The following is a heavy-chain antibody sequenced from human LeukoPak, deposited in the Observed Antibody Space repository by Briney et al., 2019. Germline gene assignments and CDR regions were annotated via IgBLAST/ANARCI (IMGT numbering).Heavy chain of an antibody. Sequence: GRSLRLSCAASGFTFDDYAMHWVRQAPGKGLEWVSGISWNSGSIGYADSVKGRFTISRDNAKNSLYLQMNSLRAEDTALYYCARDTYYYGSGSYPPNYYYYGMDVWGQGTTVTVSS. CDR2: ISWNSGSI. CDR3: ARDTYYYGSGSYPPNYYYYGMDV. J-gene: IGHJ6*02. V-gene: IGHV3-9*01. CDR1: GFTFDDYA. D-gene: IGHD3-10*01.